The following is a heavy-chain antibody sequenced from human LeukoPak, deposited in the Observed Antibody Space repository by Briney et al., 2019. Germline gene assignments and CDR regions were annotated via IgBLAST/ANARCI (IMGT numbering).Heavy chain of an antibody. D-gene: IGHD3-22*01. V-gene: IGHV3-21*01. CDR2: ISSSSGYI. Sequence: PGGSLRLSCVASGFTFGSYSMNWVRQAPGKGLEWVSSISSSSGYINYADSVKGRFTISRDNAKNSLYLQMNSLRVEDTAVYYCARVASPQHYDITFDPWGQGTLVTVSS. CDR1: GFTFGSYS. CDR3: ARVASPQHYDITFDP. J-gene: IGHJ5*02.